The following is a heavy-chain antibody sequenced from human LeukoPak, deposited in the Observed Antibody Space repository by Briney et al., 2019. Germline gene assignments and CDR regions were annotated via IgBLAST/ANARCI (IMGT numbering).Heavy chain of an antibody. D-gene: IGHD2-21*02. V-gene: IGHV3-30-3*02. CDR1: GFTFSAYA. CDR3: AKCRAVVTGDAFDI. CDR2: ISPTENKN. J-gene: IGHJ3*02. Sequence: GGSLRLSCAASGFTFSAYAMHWFRQAPGKGLEWLAVISPTENKNNYADSAKGRFTISRDNSKNTLYLQMNSLRAEDTAVYYCAKCRAVVTGDAFDIWGQGTMVTVSS.